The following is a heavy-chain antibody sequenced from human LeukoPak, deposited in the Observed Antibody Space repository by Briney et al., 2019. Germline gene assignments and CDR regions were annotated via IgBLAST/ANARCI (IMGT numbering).Heavy chain of an antibody. CDR1: GFTFSSYW. V-gene: IGHV3-7*03. D-gene: IGHD4-17*01. Sequence: GGSLRLSCAASGFTFSSYWMSWVRQAPGKGLEWVANIKQDGSEKYYVDSVKGRFTISRDNAKNSLYLQMNSLRAEDTAVYYCARQGGYGDYVSGAFDIWGQGTMVTVSS. CDR2: IKQDGSEK. J-gene: IGHJ3*02. CDR3: ARQGGYGDYVSGAFDI.